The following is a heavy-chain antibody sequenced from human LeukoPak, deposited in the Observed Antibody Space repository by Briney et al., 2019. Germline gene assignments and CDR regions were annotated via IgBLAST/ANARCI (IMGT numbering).Heavy chain of an antibody. CDR2: INWNGVKT. J-gene: IGHJ3*02. V-gene: IGHV3-20*01. CDR3: ARDSGIWFGTRDALDI. CDR1: GFTFEDFG. D-gene: IGHD3-10*01. Sequence: PGGSLRLSCAASGFTFEDFGMTWVRQVPGKGLEWVSGINWNGVKTHYADSVKGRFTISRDNAKNTLYLEMNSLRVDDTALYHCARDSGIWFGTRDALDIWGQGTMVTVST.